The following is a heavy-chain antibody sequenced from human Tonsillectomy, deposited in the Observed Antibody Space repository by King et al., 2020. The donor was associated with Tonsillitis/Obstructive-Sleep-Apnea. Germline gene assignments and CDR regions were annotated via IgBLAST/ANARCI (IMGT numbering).Heavy chain of an antibody. J-gene: IGHJ3*02. CDR3: ARVNTVGTRDAFDI. CDR2: IKEDGREK. Sequence: VQLVESGGGLVQPGGSLRLSCAASGFNLRSFWMTWVRQAPGKGLEWMTSIKEDGREKYYVDSVRGRFTTSRENAKNSLHLQMNFLRAEDTAVYFCARVNTVGTRDAFDIWGQGTMVTVSS. CDR1: GFNLRSFW. V-gene: IGHV3-7*04. D-gene: IGHD5-12*01.